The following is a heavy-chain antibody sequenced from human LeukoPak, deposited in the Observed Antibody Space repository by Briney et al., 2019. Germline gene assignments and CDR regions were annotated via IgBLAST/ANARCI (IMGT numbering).Heavy chain of an antibody. CDR2: ISGSAGST. V-gene: IGHV3-23*01. D-gene: IGHD2-21*02. CDR1: VFTFCSYV. CDR3: AKCDWSSFDF. J-gene: IGHJ4*02. Sequence: AGGSLSLSCTLCVFTFCSYVMRCVRRAPGKGVEWVSSISGSAGSTHYADSAKGRFTIFKDNSKNAVYLQMNSLRAEDTAVYYCAKCDWSSFDFWGQGSMVTVSS.